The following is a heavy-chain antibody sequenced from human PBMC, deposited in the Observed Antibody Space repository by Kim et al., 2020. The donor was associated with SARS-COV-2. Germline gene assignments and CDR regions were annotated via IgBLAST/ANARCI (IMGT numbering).Heavy chain of an antibody. V-gene: IGHV3-11*01. CDR1: GFSFSNSY. CDR2: ISQSGNSI. J-gene: IGHJ6*02. CDR3: ASRSQVDSFPI. Sequence: GGSLRLSCAASGFSFSNSYMTWIRQAPGKGLEWLSYISQSGNSINYADSVKGRFTISRDNAKESLYLQMDDLRVEDTAVYFCASRSQVDSFPIWGQGTTV. D-gene: IGHD2-15*01.